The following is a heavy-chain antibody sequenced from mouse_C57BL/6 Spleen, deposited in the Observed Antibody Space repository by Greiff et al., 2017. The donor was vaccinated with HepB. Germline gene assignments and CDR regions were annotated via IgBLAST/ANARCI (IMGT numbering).Heavy chain of an antibody. CDR1: GYTFTDYN. J-gene: IGHJ1*03. Sequence: VQLQHSGPELVKPGASVKIPCKASGYTFTDYNMDWVKQSHGKSLEWIGDINPNNGGTIYNQKFKGKATLTVDKSSSTAYMGLRSLTSEDTAVYYCARITTVVAQWYFDVWGTVTTVTVSS. CDR2: INPNNGGT. CDR3: ARITTVVAQWYFDV. V-gene: IGHV1-18*01. D-gene: IGHD1-1*01.